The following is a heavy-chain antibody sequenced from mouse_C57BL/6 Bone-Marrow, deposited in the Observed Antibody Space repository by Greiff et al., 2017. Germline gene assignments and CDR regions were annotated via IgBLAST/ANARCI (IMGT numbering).Heavy chain of an antibody. Sequence: QVQLKQPGAELVKPGASVKVSCKASGYTFTSYWMHWVKQRPGQGLEWIGRIHPSDRDTNSNQKFKGKATLTVDKSSSTAYMQLSSVTSEDSAVYYCAMEVYYGNLAWFAYWSQGTLVTVSA. CDR3: AMEVYYGNLAWFAY. J-gene: IGHJ3*01. CDR1: GYTFTSYW. CDR2: IHPSDRDT. V-gene: IGHV1-74*01. D-gene: IGHD2-1*01.